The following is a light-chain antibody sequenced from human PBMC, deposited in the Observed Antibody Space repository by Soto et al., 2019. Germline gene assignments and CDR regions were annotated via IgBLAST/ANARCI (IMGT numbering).Light chain of an antibody. J-gene: IGLJ1*01. Sequence: QSVLTQPPSASVSPGQSVTISCTGTSSDVGGYNYVSWYQHHPGKAPKLMIYEVSKRPSGVPDRFSGSKSGNTASLTVSGLQAEGEADYYCSSYAGSNNFNVFGTGTKVTVL. V-gene: IGLV2-8*01. CDR3: SSYAGSNNFNV. CDR1: SSDVGGYNY. CDR2: EVS.